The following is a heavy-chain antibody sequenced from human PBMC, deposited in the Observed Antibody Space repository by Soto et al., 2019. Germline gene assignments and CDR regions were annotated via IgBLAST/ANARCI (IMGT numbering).Heavy chain of an antibody. D-gene: IGHD3-3*01. CDR2: INHSGST. V-gene: IGHV4-34*01. CDR3: AREYYDFWSGSTMLPNWFDP. Sequence: QVQLQQWGAGLLKPSETLSLTCAVYGGSFSGYYWSWIRQPPGKGLEWIGEINHSGSTNYNPSLKSRFTISVDTSKNQFSLKLSSVPAADTAVYYCAREYYDFWSGSTMLPNWFDPWGQGTLVTVSS. CDR1: GGSFSGYY. J-gene: IGHJ5*02.